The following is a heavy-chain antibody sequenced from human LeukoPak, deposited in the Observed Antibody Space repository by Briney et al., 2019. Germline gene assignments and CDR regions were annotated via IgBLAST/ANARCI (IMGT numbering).Heavy chain of an antibody. CDR2: ICSGGRT. CDR1: GGSITDYC. J-gene: IGHJ1*01. Sequence: SETLSLTCTVSGGSITDYCWSWIRQPPGGGLEWIAFICSGGRTMSNPSLKSRATMSLDTSRSQFSLKVTSVTAADTAVYYCASASRPVGSSWFRTTYAEYFQHWGQGTLVTVSS. D-gene: IGHD6-13*01. CDR3: ASASRPVGSSWFRTTYAEYFQH. V-gene: IGHV4-4*07.